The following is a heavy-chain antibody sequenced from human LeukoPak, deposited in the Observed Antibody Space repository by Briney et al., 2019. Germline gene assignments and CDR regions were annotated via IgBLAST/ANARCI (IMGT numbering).Heavy chain of an antibody. Sequence: SETLSLTCTVSGGSISSGGYYWSWIRQHPGKGLEWIGYINYSGTTYYNPSLKSRVTISVDTSKNQFSLKLSSVTAADTAVYYCARGRWDIVVVPAAATPYNWFDPWGQGTLVTVSS. J-gene: IGHJ5*02. CDR3: ARGRWDIVVVPAAATPYNWFDP. V-gene: IGHV4-31*03. CDR2: INYSGTT. D-gene: IGHD2-2*01. CDR1: GGSISSGGYY.